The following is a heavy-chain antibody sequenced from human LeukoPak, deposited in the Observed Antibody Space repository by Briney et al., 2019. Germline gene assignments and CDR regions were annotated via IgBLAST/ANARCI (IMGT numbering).Heavy chain of an antibody. V-gene: IGHV3-23*01. CDR3: AKGQELDDGVFDS. CDR2: IRSNGDTT. D-gene: IGHD1-1*01. J-gene: IGHJ4*02. Sequence: GGSLRLSCAASGFTFSSLAMTWVRQAPGKGLEWVSTIRSNGDTTYNADSVKGRFTISRDNSKNTLYLELNSLRVEDTATFYCAKGQELDDGVFDSWGQGTMVTVSS. CDR1: GFTFSSLA.